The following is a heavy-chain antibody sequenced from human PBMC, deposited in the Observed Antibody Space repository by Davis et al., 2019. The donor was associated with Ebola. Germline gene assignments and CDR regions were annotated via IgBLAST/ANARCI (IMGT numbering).Heavy chain of an antibody. V-gene: IGHV3-11*01. CDR2: ISSSGSTI. J-gene: IGHJ6*04. CDR3: AREVVVVVAANSQYYYGMDV. D-gene: IGHD2-15*01. Sequence: GESLKISCAASGFTFSDYYMSWIRQAPGKGLEWVSYISSSGSTIYYADSVKGRFTISRDNAKNSLYLQMNSLRAEDTAVYYCAREVVVVVAANSQYYYGMDVWGKGTTVTVSS. CDR1: GFTFSDYY.